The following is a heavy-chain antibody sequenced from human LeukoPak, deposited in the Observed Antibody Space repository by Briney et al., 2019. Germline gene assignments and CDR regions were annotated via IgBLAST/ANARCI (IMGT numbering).Heavy chain of an antibody. CDR3: ARDRQSIAAAGTPDY. J-gene: IGHJ4*02. CDR2: INTNTGNP. D-gene: IGHD6-13*01. CDR1: GYTFTSYA. V-gene: IGHV7-4-1*02. Sequence: ATVKVSCKASGYTFTSYAMNWVRQAAGQGLEWMGWINTNTGNPTYAQGFTGRFVFSLDTSVSTAYLQISSLKAEDTAVYYCARDRQSIAAAGTPDYWGQGTLVTVSS.